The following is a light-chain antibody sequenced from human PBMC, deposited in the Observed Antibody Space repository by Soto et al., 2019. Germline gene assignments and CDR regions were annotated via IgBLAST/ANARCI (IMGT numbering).Light chain of an antibody. CDR3: QQYGSSPRT. V-gene: IGKV3-20*01. CDR1: QRVTSSY. J-gene: IGKJ1*01. Sequence: EIVLTQSPGTLSLSPGERATLSCRASQRVTSSYLAWYQQKPGQPPRLLIYDASNRATGIPDRFSGSESGTDFTLTISRLEPEDFAIYYCQQYGSSPRTFGQGTKV. CDR2: DAS.